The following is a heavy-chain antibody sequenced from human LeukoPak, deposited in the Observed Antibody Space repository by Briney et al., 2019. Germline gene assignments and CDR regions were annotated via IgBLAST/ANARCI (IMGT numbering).Heavy chain of an antibody. J-gene: IGHJ5*02. CDR1: GGSFTGYY. D-gene: IGHD2-8*01. CDR3: AKNGQRGFSFDP. V-gene: IGHV4-34*01. CDR2: GDHTGGT. Sequence: LEPSEPLSLPCAVYGGSFTGYYWSWLRQPPGKGLEWIGEGDHTGGTKYNPSLKSRVTISADSSKNQFSLKWYSVTAADTGLHYCAKNGQRGFSFDPWGQGTLVIVAS.